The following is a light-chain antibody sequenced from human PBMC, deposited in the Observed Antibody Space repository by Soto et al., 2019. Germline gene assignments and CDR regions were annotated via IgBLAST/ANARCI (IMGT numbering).Light chain of an antibody. CDR2: GAS. CDR1: QSVSSN. CDR3: QQYNNWPLT. Sequence: EIVMTQSPATLSVSPGERATLSCRASQSVSSNLAWYQQKPGQAPRLLIYGASTRATGIPARFSGSGSGTVFTLTISSLQSEDFAVYYCQQYNNWPLTFGGGPRWRSN. V-gene: IGKV3-15*01. J-gene: IGKJ4*01.